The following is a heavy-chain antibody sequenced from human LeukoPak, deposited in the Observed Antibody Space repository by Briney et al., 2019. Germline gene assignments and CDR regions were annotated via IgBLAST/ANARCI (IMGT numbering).Heavy chain of an antibody. CDR3: ARAPYSSSWYSYYYYYYMDV. CDR1: GFTFSSYG. CDR2: IKQDGSEK. J-gene: IGHJ6*03. V-gene: IGHV3-7*04. D-gene: IGHD6-13*01. Sequence: GGSLRLSCAASGFTFSSYGMSWVRQAPGKGLEWVANIKQDGSEKYYVDSVKGRFTISRDNAKNSLYLQMNSLRAEDTAVYYCARAPYSSSWYSYYYYYYMDVWGKGTTVTISS.